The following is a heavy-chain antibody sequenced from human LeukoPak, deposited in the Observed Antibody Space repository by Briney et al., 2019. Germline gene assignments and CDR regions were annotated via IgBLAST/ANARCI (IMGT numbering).Heavy chain of an antibody. D-gene: IGHD1-7*01. CDR1: GFTFSSYD. V-gene: IGHV3-13*01. Sequence: GGSLRLSCAASGFTFSSYDMHWVRQAPGRGLEWVSSIGTAADTYSPGFVKGRFTISRENAKNSLYLQMNSLRAGDTAVYYCARGPIVGITETKGYFDYWGQGILVTVSS. CDR2: IGTAADT. CDR3: ARGPIVGITETKGYFDY. J-gene: IGHJ4*02.